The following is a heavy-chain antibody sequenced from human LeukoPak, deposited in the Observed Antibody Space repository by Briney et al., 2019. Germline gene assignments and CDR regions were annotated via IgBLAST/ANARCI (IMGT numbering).Heavy chain of an antibody. V-gene: IGHV3-23*01. CDR1: GFTVSNNY. CDR3: AKDSTPGDRDAFDI. D-gene: IGHD4-17*01. J-gene: IGHJ3*02. CDR2: ISGSGGST. Sequence: GGSLRLSCVVSGFTVSNNYMTWVRQAPGKGLEWVSAISGSGGSTYYADSVKGRFTISRDNSKNTLYLQMNSLRAEDTAVYYCAKDSTPGDRDAFDIWGQGTMVTVSS.